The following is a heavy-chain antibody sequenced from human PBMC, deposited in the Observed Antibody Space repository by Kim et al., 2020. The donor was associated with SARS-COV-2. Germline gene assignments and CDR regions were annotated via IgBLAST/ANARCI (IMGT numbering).Heavy chain of an antibody. Sequence: ASVKVSCKASGYTFTSYGISWVRQAPGQGLEWMGWISAYNGNTNYAQKLQGRVTMTTDTSTSTAYMELRSLRSDDTAVYYCASHVDTAMVTPDYYYGMDVWVQGTTVTVTS. J-gene: IGHJ6*02. V-gene: IGHV1-18*04. D-gene: IGHD5-18*01. CDR3: ASHVDTAMVTPDYYYGMDV. CDR1: GYTFTSYG. CDR2: ISAYNGNT.